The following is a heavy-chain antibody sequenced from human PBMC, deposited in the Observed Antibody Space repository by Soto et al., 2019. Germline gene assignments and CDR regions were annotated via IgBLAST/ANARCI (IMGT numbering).Heavy chain of an antibody. CDR1: GFTFSRFG. J-gene: IGHJ6*02. Sequence: PGGSLRLSCAASGFTFSRFGMHWVRQAPGKGLEWVAVISYDGSNRFYADSVKGRFTISRDNSKNTLYLQMNSLRPEDTAVYYCAKDLYGSETYTYYCGMNVWGQGXTVTVYS. CDR3: AKDLYGSETYTYYCGMNV. CDR2: ISYDGSNR. V-gene: IGHV3-30*18. D-gene: IGHD3-10*01.